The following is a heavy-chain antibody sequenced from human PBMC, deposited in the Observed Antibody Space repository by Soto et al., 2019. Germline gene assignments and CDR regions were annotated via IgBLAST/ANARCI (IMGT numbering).Heavy chain of an antibody. V-gene: IGHV1-18*01. J-gene: IGHJ4*01. CDR1: GYTFNIYG. CDR3: ARDLLSKGSGFFPFSY. CDR2: ISAFNGKT. Sequence: ASVKVSCKASGYTFNIYGINWVRQAPGQGLEWMGWISAFNGKTNYAQNVQGRVTLTTDTSTSTAYVELRSLRSDDTAVYYCARDLLSKGSGFFPFSYWGHGTLVTVSS. D-gene: IGHD3-22*01.